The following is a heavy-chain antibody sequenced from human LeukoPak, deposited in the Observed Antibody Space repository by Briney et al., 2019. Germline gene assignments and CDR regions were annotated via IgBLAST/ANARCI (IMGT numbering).Heavy chain of an antibody. Sequence: GGSLRLSCAASGFTFSSYAMHWVRQAPGKGLEWVAVISYDGSNKYYADSVKGRFTISRDNSTNTLYLQMNSLRAEDTAVYYCASPGVPAADYYGMDVWGQGTTVTVSS. D-gene: IGHD2-2*01. CDR3: ASPGVPAADYYGMDV. CDR2: ISYDGSNK. CDR1: GFTFSSYA. V-gene: IGHV3-30-3*01. J-gene: IGHJ6*02.